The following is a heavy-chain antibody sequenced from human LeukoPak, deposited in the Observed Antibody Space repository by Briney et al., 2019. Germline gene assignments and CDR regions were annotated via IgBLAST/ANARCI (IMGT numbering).Heavy chain of an antibody. D-gene: IGHD3-22*01. V-gene: IGHV3-23*01. J-gene: IGHJ4*02. CDR3: ANHDSGYFKGIDQ. Sequence: GGSLRLSCAASGFTFCSSAMSWVRQAPGKGLEWVSTISNSGCTAHYADSVRGRFTISRDNSKNTVCLQMNSLRAEDTAVYYCANHDSGYFKGIDQWGQGTLVTVSS. CDR2: ISNSGCTA. CDR1: GFTFCSSA.